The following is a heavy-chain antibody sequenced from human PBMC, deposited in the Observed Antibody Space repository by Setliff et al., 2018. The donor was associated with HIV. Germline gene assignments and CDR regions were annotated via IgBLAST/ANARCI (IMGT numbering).Heavy chain of an antibody. CDR1: GYTLTGLA. D-gene: IGHD6-19*01. J-gene: IGHJ3*02. Sequence: ASVKVSCKISGYTLTGLAIHWVRQAPGEGLKWMGGSDRDEGEPIYTQRLQGRVTMTGDTSTDTAYLELSSLRSEDTAMYYCASRVKWLIPHRGAFDIWGQGTMVTVSS. CDR2: SDRDEGEP. V-gene: IGHV1-24*01. CDR3: ASRVKWLIPHRGAFDI.